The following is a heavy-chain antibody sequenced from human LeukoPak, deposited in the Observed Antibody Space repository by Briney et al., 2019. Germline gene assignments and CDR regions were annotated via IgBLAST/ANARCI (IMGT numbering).Heavy chain of an antibody. CDR2: IDSSGIT. CDR3: ARVSSDYGDYGHYYYYMDV. Sequence: SETLSLTCTVSGGSISSFYYTWIRQPPGKGLEWIGYIDSSGITNYNSSLNSRVTISLDTSQNQFSLKLSSVTAADTAVYYCARVSSDYGDYGHYYYYMDVWGKGTTVTISS. D-gene: IGHD4-17*01. CDR1: GGSISSFY. V-gene: IGHV4-59*01. J-gene: IGHJ6*03.